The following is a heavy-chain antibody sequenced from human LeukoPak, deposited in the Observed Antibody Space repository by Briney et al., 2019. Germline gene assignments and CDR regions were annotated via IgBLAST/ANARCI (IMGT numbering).Heavy chain of an antibody. CDR3: SRGAPFES. CDR2: IYSDGAT. J-gene: IGHJ4*02. CDR1: GFTVSSTY. V-gene: IGHV3-66*01. Sequence: GGSLSLFCAASGFTVSSTYMTWVRQAPGKGLEWVSIIYSDGATYYADSVKGRFTISRDDSKNTLYLQMNSLRAEDTAVYYCSRGAPFESWGQGTLVTVSS.